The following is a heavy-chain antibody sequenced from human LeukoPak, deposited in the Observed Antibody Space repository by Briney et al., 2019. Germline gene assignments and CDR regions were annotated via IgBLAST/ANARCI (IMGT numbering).Heavy chain of an antibody. CDR1: GGSFSGYY. D-gene: IGHD6-13*01. CDR2: IYTSGST. V-gene: IGHV4-59*10. Sequence: SETLSLTCAVYGGSFSGYYWSWIRQPAGKGLEWIGRIYTSGSTNYNPSLKSRVTISVDTSKNQFSLKLSSVTAADTAVYYCARARSSWYGALFDYWGQGTLVTVSS. CDR3: ARARSSWYGALFDY. J-gene: IGHJ4*02.